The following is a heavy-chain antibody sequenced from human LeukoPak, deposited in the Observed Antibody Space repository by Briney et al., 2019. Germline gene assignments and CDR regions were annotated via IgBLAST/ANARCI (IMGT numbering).Heavy chain of an antibody. V-gene: IGHV3-11*04. J-gene: IGHJ4*02. CDR1: GFTFSDYY. D-gene: IGHD6-13*01. CDR2: ISSSSSTI. CDR3: ARDHTRIAAAGTPLGY. Sequence: GGSLRLSCAASGFTFSDYYMSWIRQAPGKGLEWVSYISSSSSTIYYADSVKGRFTISRDNAKNSLYLQMNSLRAEDTAVYYCARDHTRIAAAGTPLGYWGQGTLVTVSS.